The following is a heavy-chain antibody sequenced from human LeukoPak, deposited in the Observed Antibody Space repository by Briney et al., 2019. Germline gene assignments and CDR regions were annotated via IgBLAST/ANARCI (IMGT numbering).Heavy chain of an antibody. Sequence: GGSLRLSCAASGFTLSSYSMNWVRQAPGKGLEWVSSISSSSSYIYYADSVKGRFTISRDNAKNSLYLQMNSLRAEDTAVYYCARDMRLRAFDIWGQGTMVTVSS. CDR1: GFTLSSYS. CDR2: ISSSSSYI. V-gene: IGHV3-21*01. D-gene: IGHD2-2*01. CDR3: ARDMRLRAFDI. J-gene: IGHJ3*02.